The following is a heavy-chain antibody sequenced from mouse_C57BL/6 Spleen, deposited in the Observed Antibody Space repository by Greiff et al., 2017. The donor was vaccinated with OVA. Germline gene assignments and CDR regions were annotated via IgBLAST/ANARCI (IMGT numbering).Heavy chain of an antibody. J-gene: IGHJ1*03. CDR3: ARNGYYEDFDV. V-gene: IGHV5-17*01. D-gene: IGHD2-3*01. Sequence: EVKLVESGGGLVKPGGSLKLSCAASGFTFSDYGMHWVRQAPEKGLEWVAYISSGSSTIYYADTVKGRFTISRDNAKNTLFLQMTSLRSEDTAMYYCARNGYYEDFDVWGTGTTVTVSS. CDR1: GFTFSDYG. CDR2: ISSGSSTI.